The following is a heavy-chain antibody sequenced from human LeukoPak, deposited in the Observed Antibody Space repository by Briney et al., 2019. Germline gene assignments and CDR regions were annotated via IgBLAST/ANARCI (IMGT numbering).Heavy chain of an antibody. CDR1: GFTFSSYG. CDR3: AKGAIAAADVFDY. CDR2: ISYDGSNK. V-gene: IGHV3-30*18. J-gene: IGHJ4*02. Sequence: GESLRLSCAASGFTFSSYGMHWVRQAPGKGLEWVAVISYDGSNKYYADSVKGRFTISRDNSKNTLYLQMNSLRAEDTAVYYCAKGAIAAADVFDYWGQGTLVTVSS. D-gene: IGHD6-13*01.